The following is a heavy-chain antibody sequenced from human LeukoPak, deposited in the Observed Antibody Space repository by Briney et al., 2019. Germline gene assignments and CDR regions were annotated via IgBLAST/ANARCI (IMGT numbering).Heavy chain of an antibody. CDR1: GFTFSTYG. CDR2: ISGSAATT. D-gene: IGHD5-18*01. Sequence: GGSLRLSCAASGFTFSTYGMTWVRQAPGKGLEWVSAISGSAATTFYADSVKGRFTISRDNSKNTLYLQMNSLRAEDTAVYYCARRLGYSYGYEDYWGQGTLVTVSS. CDR3: ARRLGYSYGYEDY. V-gene: IGHV3-23*01. J-gene: IGHJ4*02.